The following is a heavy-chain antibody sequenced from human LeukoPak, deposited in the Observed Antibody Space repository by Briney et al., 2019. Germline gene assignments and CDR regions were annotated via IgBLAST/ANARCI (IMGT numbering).Heavy chain of an antibody. CDR1: GFTFSSYA. V-gene: IGHV3-23*01. J-gene: IGHJ4*02. CDR2: ISGSGGST. Sequence: GGSLRLSCAASGFTFSSYAMSWVRQAPGKGLEWVSAISGSGGSTYYADSVKGRFTISRDNSKNTLYLQMNSLRAEDTAVYYCATAGSYPYYFDYWGQGTLVTISS. CDR3: ATAGSYPYYFDY. D-gene: IGHD1-26*01.